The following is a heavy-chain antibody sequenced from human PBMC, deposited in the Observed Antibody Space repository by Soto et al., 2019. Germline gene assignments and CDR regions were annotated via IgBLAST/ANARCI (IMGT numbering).Heavy chain of an antibody. J-gene: IGHJ3*02. CDR1: GGTFSSYA. V-gene: IGHV1-69*13. Sequence: GASVKVSCKASGGTFSSYAISWVRQAPGQGLEWMGGIIPIFGTANYAQKFQGRVTITADESTSTAYMELSSLRSEDTAVYYCATTATYYDSKVNPPDASDIWGQGTMVTVSS. CDR3: ATTATYYDSKVNPPDASDI. D-gene: IGHD3-22*01. CDR2: IIPIFGTA.